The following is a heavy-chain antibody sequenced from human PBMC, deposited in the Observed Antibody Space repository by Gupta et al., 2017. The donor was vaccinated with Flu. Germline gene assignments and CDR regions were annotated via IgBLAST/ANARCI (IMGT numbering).Heavy chain of an antibody. Sequence: QVQLVESGGGVVQPGRSLRLSCAASGFTSRSYGMHWVRQAPGKGLEWVAVISYDGSNKYYADSVKGRFTISRDNSKNTLYLQMNSLRAEDTAVYYCAKGGSPRDSRKFDYWGQGTLVTVSS. J-gene: IGHJ4*02. CDR2: ISYDGSNK. CDR3: AKGGSPRDSRKFDY. V-gene: IGHV3-30*18. D-gene: IGHD4-11*01. CDR1: GFTSRSYG.